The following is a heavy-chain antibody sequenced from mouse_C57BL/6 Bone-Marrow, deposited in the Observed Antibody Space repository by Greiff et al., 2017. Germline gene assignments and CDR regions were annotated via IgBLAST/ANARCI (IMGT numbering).Heavy chain of an antibody. CDR2: IYPRDGST. Sequence: QVQLKESGPELVKPGASVKLSCKASGYAFTSSDINWVKQRPGQGLEWIGWIYPRDGSTKYNEKFKGKATLTVDTSSSTAYMELHSLPSEDSAVYFCARLEFGGVSGDWYFDVGGTGHAVIVTS. J-gene: IGHJ1*03. V-gene: IGHV1-85*01. CDR3: ARLEFGGVSGDWYFDV. CDR1: GYAFTSSD.